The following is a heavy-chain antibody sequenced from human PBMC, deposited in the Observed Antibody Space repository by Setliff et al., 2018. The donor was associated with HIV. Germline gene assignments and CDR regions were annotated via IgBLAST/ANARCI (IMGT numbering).Heavy chain of an antibody. Sequence: GESLKISCKGSGYSFTSYWISWVRQMPGKGLEWMGRIDPSDSYTNYSPSFQGHVTISADKSISTAYLQWSSLKASDTAMYYCGTAMVHYYYGMDVWGQGTTVTVSS. CDR3: GTAMVHYYYGMDV. D-gene: IGHD5-18*01. CDR2: IDPSDSYT. J-gene: IGHJ6*02. V-gene: IGHV5-10-1*01. CDR1: GYSFTSYW.